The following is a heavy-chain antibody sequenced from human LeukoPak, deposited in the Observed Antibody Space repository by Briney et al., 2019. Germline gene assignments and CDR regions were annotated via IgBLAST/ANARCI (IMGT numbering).Heavy chain of an antibody. V-gene: IGHV1-46*01. CDR1: GYTFTSYY. CDR3: ARGHNSYYYDSSGYLDY. J-gene: IGHJ4*02. CDR2: INPSGGST. Sequence: GASVKVSCKASGYTFTSYYMHWVRQAPGQGLEWMGIINPSGGSTSYAQKFQGRVTMTRNTSISTAYMELSSLRSEDTAVYYCARGHNSYYYDSSGYLDYWGQGTLVTVSS. D-gene: IGHD3-22*01.